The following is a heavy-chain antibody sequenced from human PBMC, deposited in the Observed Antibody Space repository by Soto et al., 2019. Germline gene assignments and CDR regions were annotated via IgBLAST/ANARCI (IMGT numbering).Heavy chain of an antibody. D-gene: IGHD3-22*01. V-gene: IGHV4-39*01. J-gene: IGHJ4*02. CDR2: VYYSGST. Sequence: SETLSLTCTVSGGSISSYYWGWIRQPPGKGLEWIGSVYYSGSTYYNPSLKSRVTISVHTSKNQFSLKLSSVTAADTAVYYCARHVKGGYYYLDYWGQGSLVTVSS. CDR1: GGSISSYY. CDR3: ARHVKGGYYYLDY.